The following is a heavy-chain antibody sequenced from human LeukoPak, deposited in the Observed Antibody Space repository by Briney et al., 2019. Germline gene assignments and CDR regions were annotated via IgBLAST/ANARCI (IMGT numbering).Heavy chain of an antibody. CDR2: IYYSGST. V-gene: IGHV4-59*01. CDR1: GGSLSSYY. D-gene: IGHD3-3*01. J-gene: IGHJ6*02. CDR3: ARDRRVYDFWSGYPLGYYGMDV. Sequence: PSETLSLTCTVSGGSLSSYYWSWIRQPPGKGLEWIGYIYYSGSTNYNPSLKSRVTISVDTSKNQFSLKLSSVTAADTAVYYCARDRRVYDFWSGYPLGYYGMDVWGQGTTVTVSS.